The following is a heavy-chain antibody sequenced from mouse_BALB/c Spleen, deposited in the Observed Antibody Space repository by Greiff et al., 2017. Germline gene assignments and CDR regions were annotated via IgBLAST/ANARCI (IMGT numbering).Heavy chain of an antibody. J-gene: IGHJ4*01. D-gene: IGHD2-2*01. CDR1: GYSITSDYA. CDR3: ARWGYDRGGYAMDY. V-gene: IGHV3-2*02. Sequence: EVKLVESGPGLVKPSQSLSLTCTVTGYSITSDYAWNWIRQFPGNKLEWMGYISYSGSTSYNPSLKSRISITRDTSKNQFFLQLNSVTTEDTATYYCARWGYDRGGYAMDYWGQGTSVTVSS. CDR2: ISYSGST.